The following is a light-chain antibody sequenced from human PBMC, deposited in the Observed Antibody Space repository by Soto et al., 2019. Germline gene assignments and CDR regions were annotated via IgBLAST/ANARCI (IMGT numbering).Light chain of an antibody. Sequence: QSALTQPASVSGSPGQSITISCTGTSSDVGDYNYVSWYQQHPGKAPKLIIYEVSHRLSGVSNRFSGSKSGHTASLTISGLQDDDDADYYCSSSITNNMVVCGVGTKLTFL. V-gene: IGLV2-14*01. CDR1: SSDVGDYNY. J-gene: IGLJ2*01. CDR3: SSSITNNMVV. CDR2: EVS.